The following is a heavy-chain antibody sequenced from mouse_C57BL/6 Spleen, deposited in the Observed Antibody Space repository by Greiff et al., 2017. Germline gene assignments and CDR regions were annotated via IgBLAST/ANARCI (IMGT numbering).Heavy chain of an antibody. V-gene: IGHV1-81*01. J-gene: IGHJ3*01. CDR2: IYPRSGNT. CDR3: ARCEELLPAWFAY. D-gene: IGHD1-1*01. Sequence: QVQLQQSGAELARPGASVKLSCKASGYTFTSYGISWVKQRTGQGLEWIGEIYPRSGNTYYNEKFKGKATLTADKSSSTAYMALRSLTYEDSAVYFCARCEELLPAWFAYWGQGTLVTVSA. CDR1: GYTFTSYG.